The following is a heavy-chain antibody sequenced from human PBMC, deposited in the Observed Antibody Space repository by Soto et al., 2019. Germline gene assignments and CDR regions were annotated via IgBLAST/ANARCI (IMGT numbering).Heavy chain of an antibody. CDR3: ARTFIAAAGTPYYYYYYGMDV. D-gene: IGHD6-13*01. CDR2: IYYSGST. CDR1: GGSISSYY. J-gene: IGHJ6*02. V-gene: IGHV4-59*01. Sequence: SETLSLTCTGSGGSISSYYWSWIRQPPGKGLEWIGYIYYSGSTNYNPSLKSRVTISVDTSKNQFSLKLSSVTAADTAVYYCARTFIAAAGTPYYYYYYGMDVWGQGTTVTVSS.